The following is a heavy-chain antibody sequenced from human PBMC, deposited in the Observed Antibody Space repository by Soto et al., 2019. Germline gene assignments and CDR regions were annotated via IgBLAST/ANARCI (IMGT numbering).Heavy chain of an antibody. CDR2: IDPSDSYT. Sequence: EVQLVQSGAEVKKPGESLRISCKGSGYSFTNNWINWVRQMPGKGLEWMGRIDPSDSYTVYSPSFQGRVTISTDNSITTAYLQWSSLKASDTAMYFCARLDSASSHGDDYYYGLDVWGQGTTVTVSS. D-gene: IGHD6-6*01. V-gene: IGHV5-10-1*03. CDR1: GYSFTNNW. J-gene: IGHJ6*02. CDR3: ARLDSASSHGDDYYYGLDV.